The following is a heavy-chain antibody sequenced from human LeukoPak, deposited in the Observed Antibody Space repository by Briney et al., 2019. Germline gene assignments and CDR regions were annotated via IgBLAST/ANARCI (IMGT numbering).Heavy chain of an antibody. D-gene: IGHD3-10*01. CDR3: ARTRLMVRGPNGAFDI. CDR2: IYYSGST. V-gene: IGHV4-31*03. Sequence: SQTLSLTCTVSGGSISSGGYYWSWIRQHPGKGLEWIGYIYYSGSTYYNPSLTSRVTISVDTSKNQFSLKLSPVTAADTAVYYCARTRLMVRGPNGAFDIWGQGTMVTVSS. CDR1: GGSISSGGYY. J-gene: IGHJ3*02.